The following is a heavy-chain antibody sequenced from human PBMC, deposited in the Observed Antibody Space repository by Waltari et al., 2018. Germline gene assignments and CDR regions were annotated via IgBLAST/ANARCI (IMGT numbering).Heavy chain of an antibody. D-gene: IGHD7-27*01. CDR1: GSTFSDYR. Sequence: QAQLVQSGAEVKKPGASVKVSCKASGSTFSDYRISWVRKAPGQGLEWMGWSVGSNGDTNDAQKVQGRLSMTKDTSTTTVYIRLTYQTSDDRAVDYCARERDRLMDGDYLMSLDPWGQGTLVTVSS. J-gene: IGHJ5*02. CDR2: SVGSNGDT. V-gene: IGHV1-18*01. CDR3: ARERDRLMDGDYLMSLDP.